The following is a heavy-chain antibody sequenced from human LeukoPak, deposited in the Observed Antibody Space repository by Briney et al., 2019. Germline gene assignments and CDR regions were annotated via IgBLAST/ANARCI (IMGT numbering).Heavy chain of an antibody. CDR2: INPNSGGT. V-gene: IGHV1-2*04. J-gene: IGHJ4*02. Sequence: ASVKVSCKASGYTFTGYYMHWVRQAPGQGLEWMGWINPNSGGTNHAQKFQGWVTMTRDTSISTAYMELRGLTSEDTAVYYCARNPPRTGDFNSWGQGALVTVSS. CDR1: GYTFTGYY. CDR3: ARNPPRTGDFNS. D-gene: IGHD7-27*01.